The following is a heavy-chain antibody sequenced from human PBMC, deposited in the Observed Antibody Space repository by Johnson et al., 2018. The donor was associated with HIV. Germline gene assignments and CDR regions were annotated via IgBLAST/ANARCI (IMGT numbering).Heavy chain of an antibody. CDR1: DFTVSGNY. CDR2: IHSGGTT. V-gene: IGHV3-53*01. Sequence: VQLVESGGGLIQPGGSLRLSCAASDFTVSGNYMSWVRQAPGKGLEWVSLIHSGGTTFYADSVRGRFTISRDSSKNTLYLQMKSLRVEDTAVYYCARSPETGDRLWRAFDIGGHGTMVTVSS. D-gene: IGHD4-17*01. J-gene: IGHJ3*02. CDR3: ARSPETGDRLWRAFDI.